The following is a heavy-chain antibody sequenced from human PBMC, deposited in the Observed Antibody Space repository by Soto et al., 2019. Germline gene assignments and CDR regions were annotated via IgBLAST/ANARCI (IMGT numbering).Heavy chain of an antibody. J-gene: IGHJ4*02. CDR3: ARDNGDYVIDY. Sequence: SETLSLTCAVSGGSISSGGYYWSWIRQHPGKGLEWIGDIYYSGGTYYNPSLKSRVTISVDTSKNQFSLKLSSVTAADTAVYYCARDNGDYVIDYWGQGTLVTVSS. D-gene: IGHD4-17*01. V-gene: IGHV4-31*11. CDR2: IYYSGGT. CDR1: GGSISSGGYY.